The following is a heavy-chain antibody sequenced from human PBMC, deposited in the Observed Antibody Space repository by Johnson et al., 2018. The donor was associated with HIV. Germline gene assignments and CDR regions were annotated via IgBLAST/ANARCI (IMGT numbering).Heavy chain of an antibody. CDR2: ISYDGSNK. J-gene: IGHJ3*02. V-gene: IGHV3-30-3*01. CDR1: GFTFSSYA. Sequence: VQLVESGGGVVQPGRSLRLSCAASGFTFSSYAMHWVRQAPGKGLAWVAVISYDGSNKYYADSVKGRFTISRDNSKNTLYLQMNSLRAEDTAVYYCARDKGSNDYGDYSGRSDAFDIWGQGTMVTVSS. D-gene: IGHD4-17*01. CDR3: ARDKGSNDYGDYSGRSDAFDI.